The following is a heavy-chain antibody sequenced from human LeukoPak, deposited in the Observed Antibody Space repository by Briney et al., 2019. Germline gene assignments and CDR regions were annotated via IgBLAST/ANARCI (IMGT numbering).Heavy chain of an antibody. J-gene: IGHJ4*02. V-gene: IGHV3-30*09. D-gene: IGHD6-25*01. Sequence: PGRSLRLSCAASGFTFSSYAMHWVRQAPGKGLEWVAVISYDGSNKYYADSVKGRFAISRDNAKKSLYLQINTLRAEDTAVYYCVRGPHIAATSYWGQGTLVTVSS. CDR2: ISYDGSNK. CDR1: GFTFSSYA. CDR3: VRGPHIAATSY.